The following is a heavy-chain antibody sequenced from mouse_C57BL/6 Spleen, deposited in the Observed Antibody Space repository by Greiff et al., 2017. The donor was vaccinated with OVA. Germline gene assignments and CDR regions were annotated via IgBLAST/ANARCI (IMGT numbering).Heavy chain of an antibody. D-gene: IGHD1-1*01. V-gene: IGHV1-18*01. Sequence: VQLQQSGPELVKPGASVKIPCKASGYTFTDYNMDWVKQSHGKSLEWIGDINPNNGGTIYNQKFKGKATLTVDKSSSTAYMELRSLTSEDTAVYYCAREGDGSSYWYFDVWGTGTTVTVSS. CDR2: INPNNGGT. CDR1: GYTFTDYN. J-gene: IGHJ1*03. CDR3: AREGDGSSYWYFDV.